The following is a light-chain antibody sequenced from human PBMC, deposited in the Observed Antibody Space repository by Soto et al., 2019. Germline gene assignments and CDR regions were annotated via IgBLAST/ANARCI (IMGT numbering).Light chain of an antibody. CDR1: SSDVGGYNY. V-gene: IGLV2-14*01. Sequence: QPASVSGSPGQSITISCTGTSSDVGGYNYVSWYQQHPGKAPKLMIYDVSNRPSGVSNCFSGSKSGNTASLTISGLQAEDEADYYCSSYTSSSTLYVFGTGTKLTVL. CDR3: SSYTSSSTLYV. J-gene: IGLJ1*01. CDR2: DVS.